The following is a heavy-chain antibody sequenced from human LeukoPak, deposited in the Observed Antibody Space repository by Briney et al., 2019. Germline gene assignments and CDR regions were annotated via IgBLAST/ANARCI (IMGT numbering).Heavy chain of an antibody. J-gene: IGHJ4*02. D-gene: IGHD3-10*01. CDR2: FDPEDGET. V-gene: IGHV1-24*01. CDR1: GYTLTELS. CDR3: ATEALDDSDSYFEY. Sequence: ASVKVSCKVSGYTLTELSMHWVRQAPGKGLEWMGRFDPEDGETIYAQTLQGRVTMTEDTSTDTAYMELSSLRSEDTAVYYRATEALDDSDSYFEYWGQGTLVTVSS.